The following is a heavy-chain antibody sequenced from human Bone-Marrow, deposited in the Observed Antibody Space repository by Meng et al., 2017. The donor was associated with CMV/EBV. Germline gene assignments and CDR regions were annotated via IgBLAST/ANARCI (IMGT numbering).Heavy chain of an antibody. J-gene: IGHJ4*02. V-gene: IGHV3-33*01. D-gene: IGHD4-11*01. CDR2: IWYHGSDK. CDR1: GFTFSNYA. CDR3: ARQAHYTPPFDY. Sequence: GESLKISCATSGFTFSNYAMHWVRQAPGKGLEWVAIIWYHGSDKYYADSVKGRFTISRDNSKNTLYLQMNSLRAEDTAVYYCARQAHYTPPFDYWGQGTLVTVSS.